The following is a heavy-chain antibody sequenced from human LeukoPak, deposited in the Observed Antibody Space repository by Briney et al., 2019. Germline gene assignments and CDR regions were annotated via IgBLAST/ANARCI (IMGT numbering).Heavy chain of an antibody. Sequence: ASVKVSCKASGYTFTGYYMHWVRQAPGQGLEWMGWINPNSGDTHYAQNFQGRVTMARDTSITTSYLEPRSLRSDDTAVYYCAREAHCSSASCETDFWGQGTLVTVSS. CDR3: AREAHCSSASCETDF. J-gene: IGHJ4*02. CDR1: GYTFTGYY. CDR2: INPNSGDT. V-gene: IGHV1-2*02. D-gene: IGHD2-2*01.